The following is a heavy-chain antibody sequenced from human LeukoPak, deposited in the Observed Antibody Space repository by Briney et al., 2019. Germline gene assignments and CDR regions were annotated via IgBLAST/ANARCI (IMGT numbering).Heavy chain of an antibody. CDR1: GFTFSSYA. J-gene: IGHJ5*02. CDR3: ARELGSYGYVCPIS. CDR2: ISYDGSNK. V-gene: IGHV3-30*04. D-gene: IGHD5-18*01. Sequence: GRSLRLSCAASGFTFSSYAMHWVRQAPGKGLEWVAVISYDGSNKYYADSVKGRFTISRDNSKNTLYLQMNSLRAEDTAVYYCARELGSYGYVCPISWGQGTLATVSS.